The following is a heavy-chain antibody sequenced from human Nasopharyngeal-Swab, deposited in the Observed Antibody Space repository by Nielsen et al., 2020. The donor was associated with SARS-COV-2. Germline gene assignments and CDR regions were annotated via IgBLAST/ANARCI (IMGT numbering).Heavy chain of an antibody. CDR1: GYTFTSYD. CDR2: MNPNSGNT. D-gene: IGHD3-9*01. J-gene: IGHJ5*02. V-gene: IGHV1-8*01. CDR3: ARGTYYDILTGLMFDP. Sequence: ASVKVSCKASGYTFTSYDINWVRQATGQGLEWMGWMNPNSGNTGYAQKFQGRVTMTRNTSISTAYMELSSLRSEATAVYYCARGTYYDILTGLMFDPWGQGTLVTVSS.